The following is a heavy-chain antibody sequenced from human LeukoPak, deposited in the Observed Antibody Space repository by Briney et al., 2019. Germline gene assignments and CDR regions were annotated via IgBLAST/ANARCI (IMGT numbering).Heavy chain of an antibody. CDR1: GGSISSYY. CDR3: ARDAGTGTTGNYYFYMDV. V-gene: IGHV4-4*07. D-gene: IGHD1-7*01. Sequence: DPLSLTCTVSGGSISSYYWSWIRQPAGKGLEWIGRIYTTGITNYNPSLESRVTISVDKSKNQFSLKLSSVTAADTAVYYCARDAGTGTTGNYYFYMDVWGKGTTVTVSS. J-gene: IGHJ6*03. CDR2: IYTTGIT.